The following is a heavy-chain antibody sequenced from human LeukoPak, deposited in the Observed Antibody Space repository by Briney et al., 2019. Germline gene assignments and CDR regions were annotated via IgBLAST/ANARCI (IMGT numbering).Heavy chain of an antibody. V-gene: IGHV4-34*01. Sequence: PSETLSLTCAVYGGSFSGYYWSWIRQPPGKGLECSGEINHSVSTNYNPSLKRRVTISVYTSKNHFYLQLSSVTAADTAVYYCARGAPVAPFRRSYYFDYWGQGTLVTVSS. CDR3: ARGAPVAPFRRSYYFDY. CDR2: INHSVST. CDR1: GGSFSGYY. D-gene: IGHD1-14*01. J-gene: IGHJ4*02.